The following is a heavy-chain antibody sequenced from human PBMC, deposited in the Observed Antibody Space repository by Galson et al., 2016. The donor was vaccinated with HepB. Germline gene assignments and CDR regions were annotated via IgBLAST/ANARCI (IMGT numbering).Heavy chain of an antibody. J-gene: IGHJ4*02. D-gene: IGHD4-17*01. CDR1: GYSFTNYW. CDR2: IYPGHSDT. CDR3: ARARNGDSFWDD. Sequence: QSGAEVKKPGESLKISCEGSGYSFTNYWIGWVRQMPGEGLEWMGFIYPGHSDTRYRPSFQGQVTILADTSISTAFLQWSSLKASDTAMYYCARARNGDSFWDDWGQGTLVTVSS. V-gene: IGHV5-51*01.